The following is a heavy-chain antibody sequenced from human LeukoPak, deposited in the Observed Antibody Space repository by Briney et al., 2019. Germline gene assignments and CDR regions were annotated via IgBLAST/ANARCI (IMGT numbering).Heavy chain of an antibody. J-gene: IGHJ2*01. V-gene: IGHV3-23*01. CDR2: ISDGGT. Sequence: PGGSLRLSCAASGFSFSTYALSWVGQAPGKGLEWVSAISDGGTNYADSVKRRFTISRDSSKNTLYLQMNSLRAEDTALYYCAKDRISGDPKFFDLWGRGTLVTVSS. CDR1: GFSFSTYA. CDR3: AKDRISGDPKFFDL. D-gene: IGHD3-3*01.